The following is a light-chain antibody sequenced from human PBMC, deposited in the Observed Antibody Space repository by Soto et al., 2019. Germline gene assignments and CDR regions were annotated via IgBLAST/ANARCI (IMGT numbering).Light chain of an antibody. CDR3: QQYNNWPRT. V-gene: IGKV3-15*01. J-gene: IGKJ1*01. Sequence: ETVLTQSPGIFSLSPGERASLSCGASQSISSNLAWYQQKPGQAPRLIIYGASTRATGIPGRLSGSGSGTEFTLTISSLQSEDFAVYYCQQYNNWPRTFGQGTKVDIK. CDR2: GAS. CDR1: QSISSN.